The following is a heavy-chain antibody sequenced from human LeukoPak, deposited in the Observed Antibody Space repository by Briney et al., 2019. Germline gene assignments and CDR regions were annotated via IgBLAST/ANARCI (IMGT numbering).Heavy chain of an antibody. J-gene: IGHJ4*02. V-gene: IGHV1-18*01. CDR3: ARDFLGIAAAGRFGY. Sequence: ASVKGSCKASGYTFTSYGISWVRQAPGQGLEWMGWISAYNGNTNYAQKLQGRVTMTTDTSTSTAYMELRSLRSDDTAVYYCARDFLGIAAAGRFGYWGQGTLVTVSS. D-gene: IGHD6-13*01. CDR1: GYTFTSYG. CDR2: ISAYNGNT.